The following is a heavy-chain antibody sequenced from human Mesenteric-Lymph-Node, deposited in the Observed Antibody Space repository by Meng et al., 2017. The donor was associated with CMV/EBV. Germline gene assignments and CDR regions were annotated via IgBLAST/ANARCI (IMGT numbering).Heavy chain of an antibody. CDR1: SGDYY. CDR2: IHYTGRT. D-gene: IGHD3-10*01. Sequence: SGDYYERWIRTHAAKGLEWIGYIHYTGRTYYNPSLKSRIVISIDASKNQFSLKLSSVTAADTAVYYCARVHPITMVRGVIIPYFDSWGQGTLVTVSS. V-gene: IGHV4-31*02. J-gene: IGHJ4*02. CDR3: ARVHPITMVRGVIIPYFDS.